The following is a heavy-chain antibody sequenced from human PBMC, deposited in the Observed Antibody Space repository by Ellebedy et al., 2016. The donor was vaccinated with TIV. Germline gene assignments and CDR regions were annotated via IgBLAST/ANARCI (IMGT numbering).Heavy chain of an antibody. V-gene: IGHV3-23*01. CDR1: GFTFSSYA. CDR2: ISGSDGRT. Sequence: GESLKISXAASGFTFSSYAMSWVRQAPGKGLEWVSGISGSDGRTYYADSVKGRFTISRDNSKNTLYLQMNSLRAEDTAVYYCARVGRNLIVVVPAAIWFDYWGQGTLVTVSS. CDR3: ARVGRNLIVVVPAAIWFDY. J-gene: IGHJ4*02. D-gene: IGHD2-2*02.